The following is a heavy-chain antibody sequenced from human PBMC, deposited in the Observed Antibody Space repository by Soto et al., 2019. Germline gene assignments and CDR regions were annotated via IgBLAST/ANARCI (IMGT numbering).Heavy chain of an antibody. CDR1: GGTIRSYY. D-gene: IGHD5-12*01. V-gene: IGHV4-59*01. CDR2: IYYSGST. CDR3: ARGGTYGGYAF. Sequence: LTSTVSGGTIRSYYWSWIRQPPGKGLEWIGYIYYSGSTNYNPSLKSRVTISVDTSKNQFSLKLSSVTAAGTAVYYCARGGTYGGYAFWGQGALVTVSS. J-gene: IGHJ4*02.